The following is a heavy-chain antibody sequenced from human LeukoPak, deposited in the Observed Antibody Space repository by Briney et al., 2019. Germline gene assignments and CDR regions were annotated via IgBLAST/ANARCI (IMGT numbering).Heavy chain of an antibody. J-gene: IGHJ3*02. D-gene: IGHD6-25*01. CDR2: IYSSGST. CDR1: GGSISSYY. V-gene: IGHV4-4*07. CDR3: ARDSTQRAFDI. Sequence: SETLSLTCTVSGGSISSYYWSWIRQPAGKGLEWIGRIYSSGSTNYNPSLKSRVTMSVDTSKNQFSLKLSSVAAADTAVYYCARDSTQRAFDIWGQGTMVTVSS.